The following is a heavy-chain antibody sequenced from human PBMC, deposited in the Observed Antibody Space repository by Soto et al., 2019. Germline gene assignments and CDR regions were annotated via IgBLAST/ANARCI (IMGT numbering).Heavy chain of an antibody. CDR3: ARFSGSYTPSYYYYGMDV. J-gene: IGHJ6*02. CDR2: ISAYNGNT. D-gene: IGHD1-26*01. V-gene: IGHV1-18*01. CDR1: GYTFTSYG. Sequence: QVQLVQSGAEVKKPGASVKVSCKASGYTFTSYGISWVRQAPGQGLEWMGWISAYNGNTNYAQKLQGRVTMTKDTSTSTAYMELRSLRSDDTAVYYCARFSGSYTPSYYYYGMDVWGQGTTVTVSS.